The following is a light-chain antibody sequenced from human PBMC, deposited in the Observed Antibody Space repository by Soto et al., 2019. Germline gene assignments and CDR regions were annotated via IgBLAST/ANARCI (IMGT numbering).Light chain of an antibody. CDR2: DAS. J-gene: IGKJ4*01. Sequence: AIQITQSPSSLSASVGDRVTMSCRASQGINSALAWYQQKPGKAPKLLIYDASSLESGVPSRLSGSGSVTDFTITIRSLQPEDFATYYCQQFNNYPLTFGGGTK. CDR3: QQFNNYPLT. V-gene: IGKV1D-13*01. CDR1: QGINSA.